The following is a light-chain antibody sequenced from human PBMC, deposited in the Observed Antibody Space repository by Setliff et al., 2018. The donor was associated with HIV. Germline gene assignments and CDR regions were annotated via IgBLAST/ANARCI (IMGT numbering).Light chain of an antibody. Sequence: QSVLTQPRSVSGSPGQSVTISCTGTSSDVGGYSYVSWYQQHPGKAPKLMIYDVSKRPSGVPDRFSGSKSGYTASLTISGLQAEDEADYYCCSYAGSYKVFGTGTKVTVL. CDR2: DVS. CDR3: CSYAGSYKV. J-gene: IGLJ1*01. V-gene: IGLV2-11*01. CDR1: SSDVGGYSY.